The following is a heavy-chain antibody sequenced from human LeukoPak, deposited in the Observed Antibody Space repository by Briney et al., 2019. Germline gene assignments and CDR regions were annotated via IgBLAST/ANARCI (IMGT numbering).Heavy chain of an antibody. CDR2: ISYDGSNK. Sequence: PGGSLRLSCAASGFTFSSYAMYWVRQAPGKGLEWVAVISYDGSNKYYADSVKGRFTISRDNSKNTLYLQMNSLRAEDTAVYYCAKGATGYCSSTSCLYYFDYWGQGTLVTVSS. CDR3: AKGATGYCSSTSCLYYFDY. D-gene: IGHD2-2*01. CDR1: GFTFSSYA. V-gene: IGHV3-30-3*01. J-gene: IGHJ4*02.